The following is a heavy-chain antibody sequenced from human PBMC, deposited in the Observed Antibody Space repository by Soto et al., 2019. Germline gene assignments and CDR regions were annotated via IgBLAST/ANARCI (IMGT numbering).Heavy chain of an antibody. J-gene: IGHJ4*02. CDR1: GFTFSSYA. CDR2: ISGSGGST. CDR3: AYTRRGSYYFDY. V-gene: IGHV3-23*01. Sequence: GRSMRLSCAVSGFTFSSYAMSWVRQAPGKGLEWVSAISGSGGSTYYADSVKGRFTISRDNSKNTLYLQMNSLRAEDTAVYYCAYTRRGSYYFDYWGQGTLVTVSS. D-gene: IGHD1-26*01.